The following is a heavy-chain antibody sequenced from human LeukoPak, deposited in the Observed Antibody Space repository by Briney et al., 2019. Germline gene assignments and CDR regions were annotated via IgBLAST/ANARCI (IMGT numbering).Heavy chain of an antibody. CDR3: AVHLPGDYLDR. CDR1: GYAFNIYD. Sequence: ASVKVSCKASGYAFNIYDINWVRQATGQGLEWMGWMNPDSGNTGFAQKFQSRVTMTRNTSITTAYMELSSLRFEDTAVYYCAVHLPGDYLDRWGQGTLVTVSS. J-gene: IGHJ4*02. V-gene: IGHV1-8*01. CDR2: MNPDSGNT.